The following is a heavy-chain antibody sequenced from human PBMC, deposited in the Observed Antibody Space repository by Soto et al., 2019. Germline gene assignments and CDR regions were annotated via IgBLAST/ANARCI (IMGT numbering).Heavy chain of an antibody. J-gene: IGHJ4*02. CDR2: IYYSGST. V-gene: IGHV4-31*03. Sequence: QVQLQESGTGLVKPSQTLSLTCTVSGASISRGGYYWGWIRKHPGKGLVWVGYIYYSGSTYYNPSIKSRVTISVDTSKNQFSLKLSSVTAADTAVYYCARDNGGSDYWGQGTLVTVSS. CDR3: ARDNGGSDY. CDR1: GASISRGGYY. D-gene: IGHD2-15*01.